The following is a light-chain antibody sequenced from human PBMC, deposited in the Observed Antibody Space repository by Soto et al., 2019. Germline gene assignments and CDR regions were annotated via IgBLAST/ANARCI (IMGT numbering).Light chain of an antibody. Sequence: DIQMTQSPSSVSASVGDRVTITCRASQSVSNFLMWYQQKPGKAPKLLIYDASSLQSGVPSRFSGSGSGTDFTLTISSLQAEDFATYYCQQAITFPTPFGQGTRLELK. V-gene: IGKV1-12*01. CDR3: QQAITFPTP. J-gene: IGKJ5*01. CDR2: DAS. CDR1: QSVSNF.